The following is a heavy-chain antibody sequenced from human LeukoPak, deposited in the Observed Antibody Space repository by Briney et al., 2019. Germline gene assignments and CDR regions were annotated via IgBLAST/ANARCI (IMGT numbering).Heavy chain of an antibody. CDR3: AREWYYDILTGYYRSAFDY. D-gene: IGHD3-9*01. J-gene: IGHJ4*02. Sequence: PSETPSLTCAVYGGSFSGYYWSWIRQPPGKGLEWIGEINHSGSTNYNPSLKSRVTISVDTSKNQFSLKLSSVTAADTAVYYCAREWYYDILTGYYRSAFDYWGQGTLVTVSS. CDR2: INHSGST. V-gene: IGHV4-34*01. CDR1: GGSFSGYY.